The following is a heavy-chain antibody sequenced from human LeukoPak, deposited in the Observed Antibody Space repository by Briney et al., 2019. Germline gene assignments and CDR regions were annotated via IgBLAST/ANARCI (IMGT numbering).Heavy chain of an antibody. Sequence: GGSLRLSCTVSGFTVSSNSMSWVRQAPGKGLEWVSFIYSDNTHYSDSVKGRFTISRDNSKNTLYLQMNSLRAEDTAVYYCTREGYSSPDYWGQGTLVTVSS. D-gene: IGHD5-18*01. CDR2: IYSDNT. V-gene: IGHV3-53*01. CDR3: TREGYSSPDY. CDR1: GFTVSSNS. J-gene: IGHJ4*02.